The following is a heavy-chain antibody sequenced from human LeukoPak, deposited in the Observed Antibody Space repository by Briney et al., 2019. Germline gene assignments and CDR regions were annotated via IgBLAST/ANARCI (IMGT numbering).Heavy chain of an antibody. D-gene: IGHD2-2*01. CDR3: ARLFCSSTSCPKPHIIMGATTADY. CDR2: IYYSGST. CDR1: GGSISSSSYY. V-gene: IGHV4-39*01. J-gene: IGHJ4*02. Sequence: SETLSLTCTVSGGSISSSSYYWGWIRQPPGKGLEWIGSIYYSGSTYYNPSLKSRVTISVDTSKNQFSLKLSSVTAADTAVYYCARLFCSSTSCPKPHIIMGATTADYWGQGTLVTVSS.